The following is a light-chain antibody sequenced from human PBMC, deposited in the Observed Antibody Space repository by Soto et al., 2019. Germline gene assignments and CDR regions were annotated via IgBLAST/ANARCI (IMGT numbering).Light chain of an antibody. V-gene: IGKV3-20*01. CDR1: QTVRNNY. Sequence: EIVMTQSPATLSVSTGERATLSCRASQTVRNNYLAWYQQNPGQAPRLLIYDASSRATGIPDRFSGGGSGTDFTLTISRLEPEDFAVYYCQQFSSYPLTFGGGTKVDNK. J-gene: IGKJ4*01. CDR2: DAS. CDR3: QQFSSYPLT.